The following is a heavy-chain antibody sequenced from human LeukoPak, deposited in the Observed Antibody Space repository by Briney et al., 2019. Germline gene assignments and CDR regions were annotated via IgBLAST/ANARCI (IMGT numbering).Heavy chain of an antibody. D-gene: IGHD4-17*01. CDR1: GYTFTGYY. CDR3: ARGPTVTTNLDY. J-gene: IGHJ4*02. CDR2: INPNSGGT. Sequence: ASVKVSCKASGYTFTGYYMHWVRQAPGQGLEWMGWINPNSGGTNYAQKFQGRVTMTRDTSISTAFMELSRLRSDDTAVYYCARGPTVTTNLDYWGQGTLVTVSS. V-gene: IGHV1-2*02.